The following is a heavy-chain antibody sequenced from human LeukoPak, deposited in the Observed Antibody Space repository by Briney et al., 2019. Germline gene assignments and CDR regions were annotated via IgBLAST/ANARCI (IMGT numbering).Heavy chain of an antibody. D-gene: IGHD3-22*01. J-gene: IGHJ3*02. Sequence: PGGSLRLSCAASGFTLSSTHMVWVRQAPGKGLEWVSVTYTGGNSYYAGSVKGRFIISRDISKNTLYLQMNSLRAEDSALYYCARGGRGSAAVVAPRSFDIWGQGTMVTVSS. CDR3: ARGGRGSAAVVAPRSFDI. CDR2: TYTGGNS. V-gene: IGHV3-53*01. CDR1: GFTLSSTH.